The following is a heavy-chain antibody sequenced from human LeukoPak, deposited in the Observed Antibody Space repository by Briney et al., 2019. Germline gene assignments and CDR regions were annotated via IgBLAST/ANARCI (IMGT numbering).Heavy chain of an antibody. V-gene: IGHV4-59*01. CDR1: DRSISSYY. D-gene: IGHD4-23*01. CDR2: IYYSGST. CDR3: ARFYGGNSLWYFDY. J-gene: IGHJ4*02. Sequence: SETLSLTCTLSDRSISSYYWSWIRQPPGKGLEWIVYIYYSGSTNYNPSLKSRVTISVDTSNNQFSLKLSSVTAADTAVYYCARFYGGNSLWYFDYWGQGTLVTVSS.